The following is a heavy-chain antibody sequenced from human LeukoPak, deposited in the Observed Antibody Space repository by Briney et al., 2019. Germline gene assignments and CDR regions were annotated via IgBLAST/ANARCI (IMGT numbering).Heavy chain of an antibody. CDR2: INHSGST. V-gene: IGHV4-34*01. CDR1: GGSFSGYY. CDR3: ARRRMDV. Sequence: PSETLSLTCAVYGGSFSGYYWSWIRQPPGKGLEWIGEINHSGSTNYNPSLKSRVTISVDTSKNQFSLKLSSVTAADTAVYYCARRRMDVWGKGTTVTISS. J-gene: IGHJ6*03.